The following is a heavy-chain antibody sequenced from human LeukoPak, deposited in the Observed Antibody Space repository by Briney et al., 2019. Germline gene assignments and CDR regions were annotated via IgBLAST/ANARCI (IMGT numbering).Heavy chain of an antibody. D-gene: IGHD2/OR15-2a*01. CDR2: IYHTGNS. J-gene: IGHJ4*02. CDR3: ARHPFSSPFDY. V-gene: IGHV4-59*08. CDR1: GGSVSSDY. Sequence: SETLSLTCTVSGGSVSSDYWSWIRQPPGKGLEWIGYIYHTGNSDYNPSLKSRATISLGTSKNQFSLKLTSVTAADTAVYFCARHPFSSPFDYWGQGTLVTVSS.